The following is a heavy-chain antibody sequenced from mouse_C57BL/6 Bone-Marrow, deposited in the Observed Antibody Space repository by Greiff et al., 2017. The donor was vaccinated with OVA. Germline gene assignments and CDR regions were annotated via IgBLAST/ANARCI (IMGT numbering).Heavy chain of an antibody. D-gene: IGHD1-1*01. V-gene: IGHV1-55*01. CDR2: IYPGSGST. Sequence: QVQLQQSGAELVKPGASVKMSCKASGYTFTSYWITWVKQRPGQGLEWIGDIYPGSGSTNYNEKFKSKATLTADTSSSTAYMQLSSLTSEDSAVYYSAAYYGSSLYYFDYWGQGTTLTVSS. J-gene: IGHJ2*01. CDR1: GYTFTSYW. CDR3: AAYYGSSLYYFDY.